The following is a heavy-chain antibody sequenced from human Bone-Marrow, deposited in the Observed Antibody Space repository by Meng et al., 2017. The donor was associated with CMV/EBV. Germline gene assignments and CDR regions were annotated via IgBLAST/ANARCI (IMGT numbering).Heavy chain of an antibody. CDR2: INPNSGAT. D-gene: IGHD6-13*01. CDR3: ARGNRGRIAAAGYYYYYGMDV. CDR1: GYTFTGYF. Sequence: ASVKVSCKASGYTFTGYFFHWVRQAPGQGLEWMGWINPNSGATNYAQKFQGRVTMTRDTSITTAYMERSRLSSEDTAVYYCARGNRGRIAAAGYYYYYGMDVWGQGTTVTVSS. V-gene: IGHV1-2*02. J-gene: IGHJ6*02.